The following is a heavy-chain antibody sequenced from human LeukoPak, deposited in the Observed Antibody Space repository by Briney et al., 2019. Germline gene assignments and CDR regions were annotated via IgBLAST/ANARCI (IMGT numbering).Heavy chain of an antibody. D-gene: IGHD2-8*02. CDR1: GGSISSGGYY. V-gene: IGHV4-30-4*08. CDR2: IYYSGST. J-gene: IGHJ4*02. Sequence: PSQTLSLTCTVSGGSISSGGYYWSWIRQHPGKGLEWIGYIYYSGSTYYNPSLKSRVTISVDTSKNQFSLKLSSVTAANTAVYYCARVVTGGDYVDYWGQGTLVTVSS. CDR3: ARVVTGGDYVDY.